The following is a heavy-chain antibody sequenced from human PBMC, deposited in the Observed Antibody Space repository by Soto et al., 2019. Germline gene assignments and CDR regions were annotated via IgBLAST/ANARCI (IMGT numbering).Heavy chain of an antibody. V-gene: IGHV3-20*04. D-gene: IGHD3-10*01. J-gene: IGHJ4*02. Sequence: EVQLVESGGGVVRPGGSLRLSCAASGFTFDDYGMSWVRQAPGKGLEWVSGINWNGGSTGYADSVKGRFTISRDNAKNSLYLQMNNLRAEDTALYYCARLYGSGSTRRGRIDYWGQGTLVTVSS. CDR3: ARLYGSGSTRRGRIDY. CDR2: INWNGGST. CDR1: GFTFDDYG.